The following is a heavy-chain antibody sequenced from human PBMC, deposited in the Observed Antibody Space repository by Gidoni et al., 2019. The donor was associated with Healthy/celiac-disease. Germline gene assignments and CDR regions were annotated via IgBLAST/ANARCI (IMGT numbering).Heavy chain of an antibody. Sequence: EVQLVQSGAEVKKPGESLKISCKGSGYSFTSYWIGWVRQMPGKGLEWMGIIYPGASDTRYSPSFQGQVTISADKSISTAYLQWSSLKASDTAMYYCARSGLNLGVLEWLSMVWFDPWGQGTLVTVSS. J-gene: IGHJ5*02. CDR3: ARSGLNLGVLEWLSMVWFDP. D-gene: IGHD3-3*01. V-gene: IGHV5-51*03. CDR2: IYPGASDT. CDR1: GYSFTSYW.